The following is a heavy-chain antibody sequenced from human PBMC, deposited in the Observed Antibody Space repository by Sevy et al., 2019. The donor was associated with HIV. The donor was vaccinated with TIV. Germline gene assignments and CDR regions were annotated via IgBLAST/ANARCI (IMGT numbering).Heavy chain of an antibody. CDR1: GFTFSSYA. Sequence: GGSLRLSCAASGFTFSSYAMHWVRQAPGKGLEWVAVISYDGSNKYYADSVKGRFTISRDNSKNTLYLQMNSLRAEDTAVYYCARRFGGYSDAFDIWGQGTMVTASS. V-gene: IGHV3-30-3*01. D-gene: IGHD3-10*01. CDR2: ISYDGSNK. CDR3: ARRFGGYSDAFDI. J-gene: IGHJ3*02.